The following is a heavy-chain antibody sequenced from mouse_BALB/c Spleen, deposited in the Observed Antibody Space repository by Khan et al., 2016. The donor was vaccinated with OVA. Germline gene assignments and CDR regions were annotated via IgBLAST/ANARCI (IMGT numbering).Heavy chain of an antibody. D-gene: IGHD2-1*01. CDR1: GYTFSSYV. V-gene: IGHV1S136*01. Sequence: VQLKQSGPELVKPGASVKMSCKASGYTFSSYVMHWVKQKPGQGLEWIGYIYPYNDGAEYNEKFKGKAILTSDKSSSTAYMELSSLTSEDSAVXYCARVGYYGKGFAYWGQGTLVTVAA. CDR3: ARVGYYGKGFAY. J-gene: IGHJ3*01. CDR2: IYPYNDGA.